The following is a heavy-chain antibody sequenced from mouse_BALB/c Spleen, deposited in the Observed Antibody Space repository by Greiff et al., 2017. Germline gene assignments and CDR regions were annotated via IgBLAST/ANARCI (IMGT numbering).Heavy chain of an antibody. J-gene: IGHJ1*01. D-gene: IGHD2-4*01. CDR3: ARAGLRRGYWYFDV. CDR1: GFTFSSFG. Sequence: EVMLVESGGGLVQPGGSRKLSCAASGFTFSSFGMHWVRQAPEKGLEWVAYISSGSSTIYYADTVKGRFTISRDNPKNTLFLQMTSLRSEDTAMYYCARAGLRRGYWYFDVWGAGTTVTVSS. CDR2: ISSGSSTI. V-gene: IGHV5-17*02.